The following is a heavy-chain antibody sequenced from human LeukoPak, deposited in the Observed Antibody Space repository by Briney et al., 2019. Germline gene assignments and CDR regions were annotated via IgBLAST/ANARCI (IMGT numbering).Heavy chain of an antibody. D-gene: IGHD3-10*01. J-gene: IGHJ4*02. CDR3: ARIRVRYGSGSYYTQFDY. CDR2: INPNSGGT. CDR1: GYTFTGYY. Sequence: ASVKVSSKASGYTFTGYYMHWVRQAPGQGLGWMGWINPNSGGTNYAQKFQGRVTMTRDTFISTAYMELSRLRADDTAVYYCARIRVRYGSGSYYTQFDYWGQGTLVTVAS. V-gene: IGHV1-2*02.